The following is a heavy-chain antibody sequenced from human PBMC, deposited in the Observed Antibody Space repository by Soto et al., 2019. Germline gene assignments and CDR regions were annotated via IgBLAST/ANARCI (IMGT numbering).Heavy chain of an antibody. CDR1: GYTFTSYG. J-gene: IGHJ4*02. CDR2: ISAYNGNT. V-gene: IGHV1-18*01. Sequence: GASVKVSCKASGYTFTSYGISWVRQAPGQGLEWMGWISAYNGNTNYAQMLQGRVTMTTDTSTSTAHMELGSLTSDDTAVYYCARGGGIVVVTAPYDYWGQGTLVTVSS. D-gene: IGHD2-21*02. CDR3: ARGGGIVVVTAPYDY.